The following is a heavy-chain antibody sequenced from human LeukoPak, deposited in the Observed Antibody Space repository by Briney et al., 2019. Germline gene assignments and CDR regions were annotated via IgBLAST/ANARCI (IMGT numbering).Heavy chain of an antibody. CDR1: GGSFSGYY. CDR2: INHSGST. J-gene: IGHJ4*02. V-gene: IGHV4-34*01. Sequence: PSETLSLTCAVYGGSFSGYYWSWNRQPPGKGLEWIGEINHSGSTNYNPSLKSRVTISVDTSKNQFSLKLSSVTAADTAVYYCASFGYSYGKSSGRDYWGQGTLVTVSS. CDR3: ASFGYSYGKSSGRDY. D-gene: IGHD5-18*01.